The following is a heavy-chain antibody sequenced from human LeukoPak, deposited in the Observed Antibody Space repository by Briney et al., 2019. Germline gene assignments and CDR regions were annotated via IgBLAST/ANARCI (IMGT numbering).Heavy chain of an antibody. CDR3: ARSTPGYSSSWYTAAPTFDY. J-gene: IGHJ4*02. CDR2: INHSGST. Sequence: GSLRLSCAASGFTFSNYAMSWVRQAPGKGLEWIGEINHSGSTNYNPSLKSRVTISVDTSKNQFSLKLSSVTAADTAVYYCARSTPGYSSSWYTAAPTFDYWGQGTLVTVSS. D-gene: IGHD6-13*01. CDR1: GFTFSNYA. V-gene: IGHV4-34*01.